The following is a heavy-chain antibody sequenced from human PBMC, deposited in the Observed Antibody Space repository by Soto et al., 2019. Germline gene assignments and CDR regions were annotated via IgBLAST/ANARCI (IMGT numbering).Heavy chain of an antibody. CDR2: IYYSGST. Sequence: QVQLQESGPGLVKPSQTLSLTCTVSGGSISSGGYYWSWIRQHPGQGLEWIGYIYYSGSTYYNPSLKSRVTISVDTSKNQFSLKLSSVTAAETAVYYCARGGRRSPGMDVWGQGTTVTVSS. CDR1: GGSISSGGYY. J-gene: IGHJ6*02. V-gene: IGHV4-31*03. CDR3: ARGGRRSPGMDV.